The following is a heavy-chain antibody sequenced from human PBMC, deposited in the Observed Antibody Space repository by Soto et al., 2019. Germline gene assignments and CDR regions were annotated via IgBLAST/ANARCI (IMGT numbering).Heavy chain of an antibody. CDR3: ASRDPGTSVDY. D-gene: IGHD1-7*01. V-gene: IGHV4-4*02. J-gene: IGHJ4*02. CDR1: GGSFTSNNW. CDR2: IYRTGST. Sequence: SETRSLTCAVSGGSFTSNNWWTWVRQPPGQGLEWIGEIYRTGSTNYNPSLKSRVTISLDKSENQFSLKMTSLTAADTAVYYCASRDPGTSVDYWGQGTLVTVS.